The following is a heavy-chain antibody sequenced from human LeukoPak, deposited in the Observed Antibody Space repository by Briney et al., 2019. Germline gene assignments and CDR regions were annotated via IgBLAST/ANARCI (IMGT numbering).Heavy chain of an antibody. Sequence: GASVKVSCKASGYTFTGYYMHWVRQAPGQGLEWMGWINPNSGGTNYAQKFQGRVTMTRDTSISTAYMELSRRRSDDTAVYYSARDHVGDGRDYWGQGTLVTVPS. J-gene: IGHJ4*02. V-gene: IGHV1-2*02. D-gene: IGHD2-21*02. CDR2: INPNSGGT. CDR1: GYTFTGYY. CDR3: ARDHVGDGRDY.